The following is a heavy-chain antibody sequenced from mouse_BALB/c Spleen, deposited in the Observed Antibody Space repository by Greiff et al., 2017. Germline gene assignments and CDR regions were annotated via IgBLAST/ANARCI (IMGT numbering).Heavy chain of an antibody. CDR3: AREGPWFAY. D-gene: IGHD3-3*01. Sequence: QVQLQQSGPGLVQPSQSLSITCTVSGFSLTSYGVHWVRQSPGKGLEWLGVIWSGGSTDYNAAFISRLSISKDNSKSQVFFKMNSLQADDTAIYYCAREGPWFAYWGQGTLVTVSA. J-gene: IGHJ3*01. CDR1: GFSLTSYG. CDR2: IWSGGST. V-gene: IGHV2-4-1*01.